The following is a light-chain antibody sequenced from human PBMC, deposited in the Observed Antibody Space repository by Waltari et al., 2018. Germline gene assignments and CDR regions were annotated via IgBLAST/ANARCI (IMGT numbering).Light chain of an antibody. Sequence: QTVVTQEPSVSVSPGGTVTLTCVLSSGSVSASFYPSWYQQTPGQAPRTLIYSTNTRLFGVPNRFSGSILGNKAALTIAGAQADDEADYYCVLYMDSGVWVFGGGTKLTVL. V-gene: IGLV8-61*01. CDR3: VLYMDSGVWV. CDR1: SGSVSASFY. J-gene: IGLJ3*02. CDR2: STN.